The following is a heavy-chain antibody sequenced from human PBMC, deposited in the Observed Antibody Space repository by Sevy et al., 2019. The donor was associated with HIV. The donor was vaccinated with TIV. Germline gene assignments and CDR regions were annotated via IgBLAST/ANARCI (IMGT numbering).Heavy chain of an antibody. CDR3: AKDRGRGNYYYYYGMDV. CDR1: GFTFDDYA. V-gene: IGHV3-9*01. Sequence: GGSLRLCCAASGFTFDDYAMHWVRQAPGKGLEWVSGISWNSGSIGYADYGKGRFTISRDNAKNSLYLQMNSLRAEDTALYYCAKDRGRGNYYYYYGMDVWGQGTTVTVSS. J-gene: IGHJ6*02. D-gene: IGHD6-13*01. CDR2: ISWNSGSI.